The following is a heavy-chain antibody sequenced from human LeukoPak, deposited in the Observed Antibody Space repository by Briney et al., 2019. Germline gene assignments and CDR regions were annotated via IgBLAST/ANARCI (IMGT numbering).Heavy chain of an antibody. D-gene: IGHD1-26*01. J-gene: IGHJ4*02. V-gene: IGHV3-48*03. CDR1: GFIFSKYE. CDR3: ARPPAVVGATTTVDY. Sequence: GGSLRLSCAVSGFIFSKYEMNWVRQAPGKGLEWVAYIIGGGNIIYYADSVKGRFTISRDNAQNSLHLQMNSLRAEDTAVYYCARPPAVVGATTTVDYWGQGTLVTVSS. CDR2: IIGGGNII.